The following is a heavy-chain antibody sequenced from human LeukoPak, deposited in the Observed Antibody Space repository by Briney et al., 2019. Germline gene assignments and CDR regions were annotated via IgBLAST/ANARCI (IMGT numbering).Heavy chain of an antibody. D-gene: IGHD5-24*01. CDR3: ARTRDGSWAFDI. Sequence: GGSLRLSCAASGFTFSYYWMSWVRQAPGKGLEWVSYISSSGRTIYYADSVKGRFTISRDSAKNSLYLQMNSLRAEDTAVYYCARTRDGSWAFDIWGQGTMVTVSS. J-gene: IGHJ3*02. CDR2: ISSSGRTI. CDR1: GFTFSYYW. V-gene: IGHV3-48*04.